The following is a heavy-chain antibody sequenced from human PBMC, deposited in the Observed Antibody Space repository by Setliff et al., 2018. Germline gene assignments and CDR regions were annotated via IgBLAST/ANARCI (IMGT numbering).Heavy chain of an antibody. CDR1: GGSISNYF. CDR3: ARARSGDYSDSTGYLDY. Sequence: SETLSLTCTVSGGSISNYFWTWIRQPPGKGLDWIGYIYTSGSTNYNPSLKSRVTISVDTSKNQFSLKLSSVSAADTAVYYCARARSGDYSDSTGYLDYWGQGTLVTVSS. J-gene: IGHJ4*02. D-gene: IGHD3-22*01. V-gene: IGHV4-4*08. CDR2: IYTSGST.